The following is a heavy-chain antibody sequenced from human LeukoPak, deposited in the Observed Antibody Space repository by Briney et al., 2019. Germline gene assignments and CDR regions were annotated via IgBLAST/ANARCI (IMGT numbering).Heavy chain of an antibody. J-gene: IGHJ4*02. V-gene: IGHV1-2*06. CDR3: ARADLYYYDSSGYN. CDR1: GYTFTGYY. CDR2: INPNSGGT. D-gene: IGHD3-22*01. Sequence: ASVKVSCKASGYTFTGYYMHWVRQPPGQGLEWMGRINPNSGGTNYAQKFQGRVTMTRDTSISTAYMELSRLRSDDTAVYYCARADLYYYDSSGYNWGQGTLVTVSS.